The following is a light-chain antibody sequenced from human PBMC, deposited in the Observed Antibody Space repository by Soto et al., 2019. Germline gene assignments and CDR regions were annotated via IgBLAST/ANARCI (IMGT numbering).Light chain of an antibody. CDR2: DVN. CDR1: SSYVGAYNY. CDR3: SSYTSTNTLV. V-gene: IGLV2-14*03. Sequence: QSVLTQPASVSGSPGQSIAISCTGTSSYVGAYNYVCWYQQYPGKAPKLMIYDVNIRPSGVSDRFSGSKSGNTASLTISGLQAQDEADYYCSSYTSTNTLVFGTGTKVTVL. J-gene: IGLJ1*01.